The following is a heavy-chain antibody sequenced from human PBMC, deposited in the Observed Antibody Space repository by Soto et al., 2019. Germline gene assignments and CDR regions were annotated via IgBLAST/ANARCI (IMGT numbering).Heavy chain of an antibody. V-gene: IGHV3-11*01. CDR3: ARHSSGWYGRHDAFDI. CDR1: GFTFSDYY. J-gene: IGHJ3*02. D-gene: IGHD6-19*01. CDR2: ISSSGSTI. Sequence: GGSLRLSCAASGFTFSDYYMSWIRQAPGKGLEWVSYISSSGSTIYYADSVKGRFTISRDNAKNSLYLQMNSLRAEDTAVYYCARHSSGWYGRHDAFDIWGQGTMVTVSS.